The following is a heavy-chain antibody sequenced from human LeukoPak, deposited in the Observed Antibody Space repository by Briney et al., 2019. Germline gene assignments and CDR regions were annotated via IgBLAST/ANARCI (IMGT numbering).Heavy chain of an antibody. CDR1: GYTFTSYD. D-gene: IGHD5-18*01. V-gene: IGHV1-8*01. CDR3: ARVRYSYGKLYYYYYYGMDV. CDR2: MNPNSGNT. J-gene: IGHJ6*02. Sequence: ASVKVSCKASGYTFTSYDINWVRQATGHGLEWMGWMNPNSGNTGYAQKFQGRVTMTRNTSISTAYMELSSLRSEDTAVYYCARVRYSYGKLYYYYYYGMDVWGQGTTVTVSS.